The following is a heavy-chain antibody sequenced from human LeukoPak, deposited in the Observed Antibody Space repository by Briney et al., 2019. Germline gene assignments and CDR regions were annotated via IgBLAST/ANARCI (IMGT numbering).Heavy chain of an antibody. V-gene: IGHV3-21*01. CDR1: RLTLTGDT. Sequence: GGSRRLSCAPSRLTLTGDTTDWVRHAAGEGLGWVGSVRAVITYIFYADSVTGRFTISRDNVEKTAYLKLSGLTAHDTAIYYCARGGIAGRPVYYYYVDVWGKGTPVTVSS. J-gene: IGHJ6*03. CDR3: ARGGIAGRPVYYYYVDV. D-gene: IGHD6-6*01. CDR2: VRAVITYI.